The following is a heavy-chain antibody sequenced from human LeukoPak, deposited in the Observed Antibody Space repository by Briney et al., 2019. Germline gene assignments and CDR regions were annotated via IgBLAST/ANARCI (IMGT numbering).Heavy chain of an antibody. CDR1: SGSIDSYY. J-gene: IGHJ4*02. CDR2: IYYTGSA. V-gene: IGHV4-59*12. Sequence: PSETLSLTCSVSSGSIDSYYWSWIRQPPGKGLEWIGSIYYTGSANYSPSLRSRVTISVDTSKNQFSLKLSSVTAADTAVYYCARDPQGSSGWYIGDYWGQGTLVTVSS. CDR3: ARDPQGSSGWYIGDY. D-gene: IGHD6-19*01.